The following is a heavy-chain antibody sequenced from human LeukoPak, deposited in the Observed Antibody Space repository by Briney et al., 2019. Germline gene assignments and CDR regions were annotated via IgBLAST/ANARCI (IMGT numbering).Heavy chain of an antibody. D-gene: IGHD6-19*01. J-gene: IGHJ4*02. CDR3: ARVNEAVAGTDY. Sequence: GGSLRLSCAASGFTFNSYTMNWVRQAPGKGLEWVSSITSSGSYIHYANSVKGRFTISRDNAKNSLSLQMNSLRAEETAVYYCARVNEAVAGTDYWGQGTLVTVSS. CDR1: GFTFNSYT. CDR2: ITSSGSYI. V-gene: IGHV3-21*01.